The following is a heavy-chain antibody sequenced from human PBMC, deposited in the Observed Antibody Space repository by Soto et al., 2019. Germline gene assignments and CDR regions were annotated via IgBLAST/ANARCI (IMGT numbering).Heavy chain of an antibody. Sequence: TGGSLRLSCAASEFTVITNYMSWVRQVPGKGLEWVSIIYSGGSTFYTDSVKGRFTISRDNSKNTLYLQMNSLRAEDTAVYYCARGLGSSGWYSPWDAFDIWGKGTMVTVS. D-gene: IGHD6-19*01. J-gene: IGHJ3*02. CDR1: EFTVITNY. CDR3: ARGLGSSGWYSPWDAFDI. CDR2: IYSGGST. V-gene: IGHV3-66*01.